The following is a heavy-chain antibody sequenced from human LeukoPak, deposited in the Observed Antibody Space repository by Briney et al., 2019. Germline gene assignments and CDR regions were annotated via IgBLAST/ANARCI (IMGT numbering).Heavy chain of an antibody. CDR1: GFAFSRFW. D-gene: IGHD6-19*01. CDR2: IKPDGSGE. V-gene: IGHV3-7*01. CDR3: LTGYSSHWYNEGNY. J-gene: IGHJ4*02. Sequence: GGSLRPSCVASGFAFSRFWMIWVGQAPGKGLEWVVMIKPDGSGEYYLDSVKGRFTISRDNAKNSLYLQMNSLRADDTAVYFCLTGYSSHWYNEGNYWGQGILVTVSS.